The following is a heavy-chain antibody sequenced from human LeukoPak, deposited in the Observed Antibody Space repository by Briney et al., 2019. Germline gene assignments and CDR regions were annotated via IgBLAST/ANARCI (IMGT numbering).Heavy chain of an antibody. J-gene: IGHJ4*02. D-gene: IGHD1-26*01. CDR2: INPSGGST. CDR1: GYTFTGYY. V-gene: IGHV1-46*01. Sequence: ASVKVSCKASGYTFTGYYMHWVRQAPGQGLEWMGIINPSGGSTSYAQKFQGRVTMTRDTSTSTVYMELSSLRSEDTAVYYCARDGSPGATFWYFDYWGQGTLVTVSS. CDR3: ARDGSPGATFWYFDY.